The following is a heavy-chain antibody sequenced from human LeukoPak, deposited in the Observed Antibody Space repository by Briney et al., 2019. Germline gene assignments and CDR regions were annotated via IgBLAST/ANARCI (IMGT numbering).Heavy chain of an antibody. CDR1: GYTFTGYY. D-gene: IGHD6-19*01. CDR3: ARDSVAGAFYYYMDV. V-gene: IGHV1-2*02. J-gene: IGHJ6*03. Sequence: ASVKVSCKASGYTFTGYYMHWVRQAPGQGLEWMGWINPNSGGTNYAQKFQGRVTMTRDTSISTAYMELSRLRSDDTAVYYCARDSVAGAFYYYMDVWGKGTTVTVSS. CDR2: INPNSGGT.